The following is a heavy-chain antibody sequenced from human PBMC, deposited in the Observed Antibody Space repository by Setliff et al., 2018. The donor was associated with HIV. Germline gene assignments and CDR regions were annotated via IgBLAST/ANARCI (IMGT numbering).Heavy chain of an antibody. CDR1: GDSISTDY. Sequence: PSETLSLTCTVSGDSISTDYWTWIRQPPGKGLEWIGYIYNSASTSYNPSLKSRVTISVDTSENQFSLKLSSVTAADTAVYYCARHSPSDYWGQGTLVTSPQ. J-gene: IGHJ4*02. CDR2: IYNSAST. V-gene: IGHV4-59*08. CDR3: ARHSPSDY.